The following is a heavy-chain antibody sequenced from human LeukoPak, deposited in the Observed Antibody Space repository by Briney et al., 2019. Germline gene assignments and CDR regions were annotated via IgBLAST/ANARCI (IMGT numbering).Heavy chain of an antibody. Sequence: GGSLRLSCAASGFTFSSYAMHWVRQAPGKGLEWVAVISYDGSNKYYADSVKGRFTISRDNSKNTLYLQMNSLRAEDTAVYYCARVSDDILTGTPFYMDVWGKGTTVTISS. V-gene: IGHV3-30*04. D-gene: IGHD3-9*01. CDR2: ISYDGSNK. CDR1: GFTFSSYA. J-gene: IGHJ6*03. CDR3: ARVSDDILTGTPFYMDV.